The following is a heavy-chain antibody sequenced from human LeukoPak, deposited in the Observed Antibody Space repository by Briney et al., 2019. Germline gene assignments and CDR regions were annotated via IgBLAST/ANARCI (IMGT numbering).Heavy chain of an antibody. V-gene: IGHV3-30*04. D-gene: IGHD2-2*01. CDR2: ISYDGSNK. CDR3: ATGPISIPALL. CDR1: GFTFSSYA. Sequence: GGSLRLSCAASGFTFSSYAMHWVRQAPGKGLEWVAVISYDGSNKYYADSVKGRFTISRDNSKNTLYLQMNSLRAEDTAVYYCATGPISIPALLWGQGTLVTVSS. J-gene: IGHJ4*02.